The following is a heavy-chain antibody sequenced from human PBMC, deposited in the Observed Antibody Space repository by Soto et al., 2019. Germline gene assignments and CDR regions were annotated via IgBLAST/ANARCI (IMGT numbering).Heavy chain of an antibody. Sequence: ASVKVSYKASGYTFTSYGISWVRQAPGQGLEWMGWISAYNGNTNYAQKLQGRVTMTTDTSTSTAYMELRSLRSDDTAVYYCAREWTPIVVVPAAIPYYYYGMDVWGQGTTVTVSS. D-gene: IGHD2-2*01. V-gene: IGHV1-18*01. CDR3: AREWTPIVVVPAAIPYYYYGMDV. CDR1: GYTFTSYG. CDR2: ISAYNGNT. J-gene: IGHJ6*02.